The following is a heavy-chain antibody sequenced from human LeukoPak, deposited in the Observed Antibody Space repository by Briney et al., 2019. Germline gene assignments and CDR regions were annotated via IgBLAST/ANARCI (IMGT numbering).Heavy chain of an antibody. CDR3: AKDRPSYYYDSSGLPFDY. CDR1: GFTFSSNS. J-gene: IGHJ4*02. CDR2: ISSTGGTI. Sequence: PGGSLRLSCAASGFTFSSNSMNWVRQAPGKGLEWVSYISSTGGTIYYADSMKGRFTISRDNAKNSLYLQMNSLRAEDTAVYYCAKDRPSYYYDSSGLPFDYWGQGTLVTVSS. D-gene: IGHD3-22*01. V-gene: IGHV3-48*04.